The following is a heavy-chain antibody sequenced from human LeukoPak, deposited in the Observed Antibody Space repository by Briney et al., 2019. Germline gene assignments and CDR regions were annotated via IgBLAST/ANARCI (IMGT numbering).Heavy chain of an antibody. CDR2: VRDSERT. D-gene: IGHD5-18*01. J-gene: IGHJ4*02. CDR1: GVSITTHY. CDR3: ATLKRGSIYGYFDF. V-gene: IGHV4-59*11. Sequence: SETLSLTCNVSGVSITTHYWSWIRQPPGKGLEWIGYVRDSERTKDNPSLKSRATLSADTSKNQFSLRLTSVTAADSAVYYCATLKRGSIYGYFDFWGQGVLVTVSS.